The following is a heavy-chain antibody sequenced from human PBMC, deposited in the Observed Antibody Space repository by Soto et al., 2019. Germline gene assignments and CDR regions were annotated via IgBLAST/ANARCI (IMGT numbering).Heavy chain of an antibody. CDR2: IIPILGIA. Sequence: ASVKVSCKASGGTFSSYTISWVRQAPGQGLEWMGRIIPILGIANYAQKFQGRVTITADKSTSTAYMELSSLRSEDTAVYYCARDIVATNYGMDGWGQGTTVTVSS. D-gene: IGHD5-12*01. J-gene: IGHJ6*02. V-gene: IGHV1-69*04. CDR1: GGTFSSYT. CDR3: ARDIVATNYGMDG.